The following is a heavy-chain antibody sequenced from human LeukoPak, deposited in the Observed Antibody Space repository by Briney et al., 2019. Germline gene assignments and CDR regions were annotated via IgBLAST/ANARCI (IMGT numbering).Heavy chain of an antibody. D-gene: IGHD4-23*01. Sequence: ASVKVSCKASGYTFTSYGISWVRQAPGQGLEWMGWISAYNGDTKYALNLQGRVTMTTDTSTSTAYMELRSLRSDDTAVYYCARQLRWDQYYFDYWGQGTLVTVFS. J-gene: IGHJ4*02. V-gene: IGHV1-18*01. CDR2: ISAYNGDT. CDR1: GYTFTSYG. CDR3: ARQLRWDQYYFDY.